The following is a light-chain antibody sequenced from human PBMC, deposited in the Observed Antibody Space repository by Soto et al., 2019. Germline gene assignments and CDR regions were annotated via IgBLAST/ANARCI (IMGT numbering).Light chain of an antibody. CDR1: SSDVGGYNF. CDR3: SSYTSSNTLV. V-gene: IGLV2-14*01. CDR2: EVN. J-gene: IGLJ3*02. Sequence: QSALTQPASVSGSPGQSITISCTGTSSDVGGYNFVSWYQQHPGKAPKLMFYEVNKRHSGVSNRFSGSKSDNTASLTISGLQAEDEADYYCSSYTSSNTLVFGGGTKVTVL.